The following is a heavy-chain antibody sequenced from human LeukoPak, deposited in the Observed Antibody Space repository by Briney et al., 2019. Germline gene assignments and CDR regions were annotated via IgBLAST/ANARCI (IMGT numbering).Heavy chain of an antibody. CDR3: ARFEWERTLDP. CDR1: GGSISSSYY. Sequence: PSETLSLTCTVSGGSISSSYYWGWIRQPPGKGLEWIGSIYYSGSTYYNPSLKSRVTISVDTSKNQFSLKLSSVTAADTAVYYCARFEWERTLDPWGQGTLVTVSS. D-gene: IGHD1-26*01. V-gene: IGHV4-39*07. J-gene: IGHJ5*02. CDR2: IYYSGST.